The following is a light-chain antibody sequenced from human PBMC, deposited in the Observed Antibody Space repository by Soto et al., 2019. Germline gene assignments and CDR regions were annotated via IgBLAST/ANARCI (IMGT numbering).Light chain of an antibody. J-gene: IGKJ2*01. CDR1: QRISNW. Sequence: DIQMTQSPSTLSASLGDRVTITCRASQRISNWLAWYQQKPGEAPKLLIYEASNLQSGVPSRFSGSGSGTECTRTISSLQPDDFATYYCQQYKSFPYTFGQGTKVEIK. V-gene: IGKV1-5*01. CDR3: QQYKSFPYT. CDR2: EAS.